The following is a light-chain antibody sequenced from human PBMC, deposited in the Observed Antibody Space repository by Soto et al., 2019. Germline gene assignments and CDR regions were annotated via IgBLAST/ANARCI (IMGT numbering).Light chain of an antibody. CDR1: QGISTY. J-gene: IGKJ1*01. CDR2: AAS. V-gene: IGKV1-39*01. Sequence: DIQMTQSPSSLSASVGDRVTITCRASQGISTYLNCYQQKPGKAPKLLIYAASSLQSGVPSRFSGSGSGTDFTLTISRLEPEDFAVYYCQQFAGSPWTFGQGTKVDIK. CDR3: QQFAGSPWT.